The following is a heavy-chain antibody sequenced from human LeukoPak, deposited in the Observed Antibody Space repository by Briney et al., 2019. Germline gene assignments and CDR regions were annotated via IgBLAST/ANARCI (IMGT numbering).Heavy chain of an antibody. D-gene: IGHD5-12*01. J-gene: IGHJ5*02. CDR3: ARDGGGYRFYNWFDP. CDR1: GFTFSGYS. Sequence: GGSLRLSCAASGFTFSGYSMNWVRQAPGKGLEWVSSISSSSSYIYYADSVKGRFTISRDNAKNSLYLQMNSLRAEDTAVYYCARDGGGYRFYNWFDPWGQGTLVTVSS. V-gene: IGHV3-21*01. CDR2: ISSSSSYI.